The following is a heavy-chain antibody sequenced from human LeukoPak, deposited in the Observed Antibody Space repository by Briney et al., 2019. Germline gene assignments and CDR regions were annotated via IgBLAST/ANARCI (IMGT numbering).Heavy chain of an antibody. J-gene: IGHJ4*02. CDR3: ARYIVVAQLGFDY. CDR2: INHSGST. V-gene: IGHV4-34*01. Sequence: SETLSLTCAVYGGSFCGYYWSWIRQPPGKGLEWIGEINHSGSTNYNPSLKSRVTISVDTSKNQFSLKLSSVTAADTAVYYCARYIVVAQLGFDYWGQGTLATVSS. CDR1: GGSFCGYY. D-gene: IGHD2-15*01.